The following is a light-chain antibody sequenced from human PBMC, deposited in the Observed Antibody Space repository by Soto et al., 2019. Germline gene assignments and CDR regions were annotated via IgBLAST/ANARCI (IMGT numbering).Light chain of an antibody. CDR3: QKRSNWPYT. CDR1: QSVSCY. Sequence: DIVLTQSPATLYLSPGDRVTLACRASQSVSCYLAWYQQKPGQAPRLIIYDASNRATGIPARFSGSGSGTDGTLIISSLATEDCAVYYCQKRSNWPYTFSHGNKLAIK. CDR2: DAS. J-gene: IGKJ2*01. V-gene: IGKV3-11*01.